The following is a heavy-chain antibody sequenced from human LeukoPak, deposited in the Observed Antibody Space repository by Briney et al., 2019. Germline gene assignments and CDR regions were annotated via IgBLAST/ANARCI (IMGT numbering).Heavy chain of an antibody. CDR1: GFTFSSYW. Sequence: GGSLRLSCAASGFTFSSYWMNWVRQAPGRALEWVANIKQDGSEKKYVDSVKGRFTISRDNAKNSLYLQMNSLRVEDTAVYYCARLRGPLLTYPDDALDIWGQGAMVTVSS. V-gene: IGHV3-7*01. D-gene: IGHD3-9*01. CDR2: IKQDGSEK. CDR3: ARLRGPLLTYPDDALDI. J-gene: IGHJ3*02.